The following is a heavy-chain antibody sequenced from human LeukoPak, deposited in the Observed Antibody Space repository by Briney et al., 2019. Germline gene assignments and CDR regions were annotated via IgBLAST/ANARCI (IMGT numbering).Heavy chain of an antibody. J-gene: IGHJ6*02. CDR1: GFTFSSYA. CDR3: AKSHPDRRHCSGGSCYGTDV. CDR2: ISNSGGST. V-gene: IGHV3-23*01. D-gene: IGHD2-15*01. Sequence: PGGSLRLSCAASGFTFSSYAMSWVRQAPGKGLEWVSAISNSGGSTYYADSVKGRFTISRDNSKNTLYLQMNSLRAEDTAVYYCAKSHPDRRHCSGGSCYGTDVWGQGTTVTVSS.